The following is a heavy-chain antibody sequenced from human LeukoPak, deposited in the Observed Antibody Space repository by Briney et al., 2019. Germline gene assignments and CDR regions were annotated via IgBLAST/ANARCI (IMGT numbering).Heavy chain of an antibody. J-gene: IGHJ5*02. CDR1: GYTFTSYA. D-gene: IGHD3-9*01. V-gene: IGHV7-4-1*02. CDR2: INTNTGNQ. CDR3: ARDPIYDILTGYYNRPGTLYSGLDP. Sequence: ASVKVSCKASGYTFTSYAMNWVRQAPGQGLEWMGWINTNTGNQTYAQGFAGRFVFSLDTSVSTAYLQISSLKAEDTAVYYCARDPIYDILTGYYNRPGTLYSGLDPWGQGTLVTVSS.